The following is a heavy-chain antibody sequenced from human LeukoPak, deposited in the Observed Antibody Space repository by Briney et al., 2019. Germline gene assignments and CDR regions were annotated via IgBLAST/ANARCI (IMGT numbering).Heavy chain of an antibody. Sequence: GGSLRLSCSASGFTFSDYDMNWVRQAPGKGLEWVSSISYLSSHVYYGDSVEGRFSISRDNAKNSLYLQMNSLGAEDKAIYYCGRAFPPLRTSSAGDLWGQGILVTVSS. CDR3: GRAFPPLRTSSAGDL. V-gene: IGHV3-21*01. CDR2: ISYLSSHV. J-gene: IGHJ4*02. D-gene: IGHD3-16*01. CDR1: GFTFSDYD.